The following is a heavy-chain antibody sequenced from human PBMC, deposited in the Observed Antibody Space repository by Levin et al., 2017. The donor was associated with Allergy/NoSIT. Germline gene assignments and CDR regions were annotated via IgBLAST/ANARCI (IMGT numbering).Heavy chain of an antibody. Sequence: SQTLSLTCTVSGGSISSSSYYWAWIRQPPGKGLEWIGSIYYSGSTYYNPSLKSRVTISVDTSKNQFSLRLSSVTAADTAVYYCARHYGGSVLRFVDWASPLFYWGQGTLVTVSS. CDR3: ARHYGGSVLRFVDWASPLFY. J-gene: IGHJ4*02. D-gene: IGHD3-3*01. CDR2: IYYSGST. V-gene: IGHV4-39*01. CDR1: GGSISSSSYY.